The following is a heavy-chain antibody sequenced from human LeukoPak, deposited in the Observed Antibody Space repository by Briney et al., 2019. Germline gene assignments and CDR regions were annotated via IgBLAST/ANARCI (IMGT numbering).Heavy chain of an antibody. Sequence: ASVKVSCKASGYTFTSYYMHWVRQAPGQGLEWMGIINPSGGSTSYAQKFQGRVTMTRDMSTSTVYMELSSLRSEDTAVYYCAREAGLRYFDWLLGDYYYYYMDVWGKGTTVTVSS. CDR1: GYTFTSYY. D-gene: IGHD3-9*01. J-gene: IGHJ6*03. CDR2: INPSGGST. V-gene: IGHV1-46*01. CDR3: AREAGLRYFDWLLGDYYYYYMDV.